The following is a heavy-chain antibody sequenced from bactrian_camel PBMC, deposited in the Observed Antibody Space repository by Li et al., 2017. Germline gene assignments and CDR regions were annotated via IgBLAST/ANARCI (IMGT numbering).Heavy chain of an antibody. CDR2: IASDGYGT. Sequence: HVQLVESGGGLVQPGESLRLSCVASGITFSRHDMSWVRQAPGKGLEWVSSIASDGYGTYYADSVKGRFTMSMDNDKNTVYLQMNSLKSEDTALYYCANMLSWPPGNYWGQGTQVTVS. CDR1: GITFSRHD. D-gene: IGHD1*01. V-gene: IGHV3-2*01. CDR3: ANMLSWPPGNY. J-gene: IGHJ4*01.